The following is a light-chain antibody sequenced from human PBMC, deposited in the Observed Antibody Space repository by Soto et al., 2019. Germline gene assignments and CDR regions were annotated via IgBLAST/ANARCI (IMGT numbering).Light chain of an antibody. Sequence: DIQMTQSPSSLSASVGDRVTITCRASQSISSYLNWHQQKPGKDPKLLIYAASSLQSGVPSRFSGSGSGTDFTPAISSLQPEDFGNYYCQQSYSTPFTFGGGTKVEIK. CDR3: QQSYSTPFT. V-gene: IGKV1-39*01. CDR1: QSISSY. J-gene: IGKJ4*01. CDR2: AAS.